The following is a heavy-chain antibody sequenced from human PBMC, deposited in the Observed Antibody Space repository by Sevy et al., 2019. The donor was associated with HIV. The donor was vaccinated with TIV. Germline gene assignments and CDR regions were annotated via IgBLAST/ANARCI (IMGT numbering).Heavy chain of an antibody. CDR1: DGSFSGYY. Sequence: SETLSLTCAVHDGSFSGYYWNWIRQLPGKGLEWIGEINESGITYYNPSLKSRVTISVDTSKKQFSLKLNSVTAADTAVYFCARSHPDVVVPGAPSWFDPWGQGTLVTVSS. CDR3: ARSHPDVVVPGAPSWFDP. CDR2: INESGIT. J-gene: IGHJ5*02. V-gene: IGHV4-34*01. D-gene: IGHD2-2*01.